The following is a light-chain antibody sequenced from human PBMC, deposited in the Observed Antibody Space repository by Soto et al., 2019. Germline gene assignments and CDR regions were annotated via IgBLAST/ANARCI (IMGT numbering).Light chain of an antibody. V-gene: IGLV2-14*03. Sequence: QSALTQPASVSGSPGQSITISCTGSSGDVGAYSHVSWYQQHPGKAPKLMIYDVSNRPSGLSNRFSGSKSGDTASLTISGLQAEDEADYYCISFTTSNTWVFGGGTKLTVL. CDR2: DVS. CDR1: SGDVGAYSH. J-gene: IGLJ3*02. CDR3: ISFTTSNTWV.